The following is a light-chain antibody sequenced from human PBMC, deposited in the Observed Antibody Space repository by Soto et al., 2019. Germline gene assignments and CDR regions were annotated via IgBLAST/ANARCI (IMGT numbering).Light chain of an antibody. CDR1: QSISSH. J-gene: IGKJ4*01. V-gene: IGKV1-39*01. CDR3: QQGYSSPLS. Sequence: DIQMTQSPSSLSASVGDRVTITCRASQSISSHLNWYQQKSGKGPNLLIFGASSLQSGVPSRFSGSGSGTDFTLTINSLQPEDSATYYCQQGYSSPLSFGGGTQVASK. CDR2: GAS.